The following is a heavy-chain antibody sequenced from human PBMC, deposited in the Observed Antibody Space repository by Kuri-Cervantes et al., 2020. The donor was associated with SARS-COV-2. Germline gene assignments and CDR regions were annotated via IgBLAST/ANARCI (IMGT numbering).Heavy chain of an antibody. CDR3: AREGYSSGQDFDS. Sequence: GGSLRLSCAAPGFIFSNYAMSWVRQAPGKGLGWVSTISHSGSTIHYADSVKGRFTISRDSSKNTLFLRMYSLRGDDTAIYYCAREGYSSGQDFDSWGQGALVTVSS. D-gene: IGHD6-19*01. V-gene: IGHV3-23*01. CDR1: GFIFSNYA. J-gene: IGHJ4*02. CDR2: ISHSGSTI.